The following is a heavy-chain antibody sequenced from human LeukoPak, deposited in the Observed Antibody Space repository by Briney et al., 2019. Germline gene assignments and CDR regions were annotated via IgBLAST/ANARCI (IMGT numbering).Heavy chain of an antibody. V-gene: IGHV3-48*01. J-gene: IGHJ5*02. CDR3: ARDAAYCSSASCYFYVSWFDP. CDR2: ISSIISTI. D-gene: IGHD2-2*01. Sequence: GGSLRLSSAASVFTFRSYIMNSGPQTPGKRLERGSYISSIISTIYYADSVKGRFTIPKDNAKNSLYLQMNSLRAEDTAVYYVARDAAYCSSASCYFYVSWFDPWGQRTLVTVSS. CDR1: VFTFRSYI.